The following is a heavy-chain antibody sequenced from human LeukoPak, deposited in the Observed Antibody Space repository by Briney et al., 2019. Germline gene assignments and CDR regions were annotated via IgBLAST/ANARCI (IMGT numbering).Heavy chain of an antibody. Sequence: VASVKVSCKVSGYTLTELSMHWVRQAPGKGLEWMGRIIPILGIANYAQKFQGRVTITADKSTSTAYMELSSLRSEDTAVYYCARGYCSSTSCSLPFILWGQGTLVTVSS. CDR2: IIPILGIA. J-gene: IGHJ4*02. V-gene: IGHV1-69*04. CDR3: ARGYCSSTSCSLPFIL. CDR1: GYTLTELS. D-gene: IGHD2-2*01.